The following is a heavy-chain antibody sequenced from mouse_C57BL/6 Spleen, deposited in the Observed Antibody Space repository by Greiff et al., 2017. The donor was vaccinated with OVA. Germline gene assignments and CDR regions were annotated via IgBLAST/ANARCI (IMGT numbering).Heavy chain of an antibody. CDR1: GYAFSSYW. CDR3: ATYGSGVAD. Sequence: VQLQQSGPELVKPGASVKISCKASGYAFSSYWMNWVKQRPGKGLEWIGRIYPGDGDTNYNGKFKGKATLTADTSSSTAYMQRSRLKDEDAAVYVCATYGSGVADWGKGTLVTVSA. V-gene: IGHV1-82*01. J-gene: IGHJ3*01. D-gene: IGHD1-1*01. CDR2: IYPGDGDT.